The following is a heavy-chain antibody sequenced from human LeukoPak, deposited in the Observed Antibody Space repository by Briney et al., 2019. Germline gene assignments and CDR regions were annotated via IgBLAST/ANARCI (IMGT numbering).Heavy chain of an antibody. CDR1: GFTFSGHW. D-gene: IGHD1-26*01. V-gene: IGHV3-7*01. CDR3: VAWGNSGNS. Sequence: GGSLRLSCAASGFTFSGHWMSWVRQAPAKGLEWVAHMNGDGSQIYYMDFVKGRFTISRDNAKNSLYLQMNGLRAEDTAVYYCVAWGNSGNSWGQGTMVTVSS. CDR2: MNGDGSQI. J-gene: IGHJ3*01.